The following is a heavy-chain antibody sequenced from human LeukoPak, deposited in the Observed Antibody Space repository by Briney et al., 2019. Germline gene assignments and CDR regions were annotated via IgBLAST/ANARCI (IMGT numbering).Heavy chain of an antibody. CDR3: ARRARNSGRDHGPSGLDY. D-gene: IGHD1-26*01. J-gene: IGHJ4*02. CDR2: SNHSGST. Sequence: SETLSLTCTISGGSISSYNWSWIRQRPGKGQEWVGVSNHSGSTNYNSSLTSRVTISVDTSTNKFSLKLSPVTAAATAVYYCARRARNSGRDHGPSGLDYWGQGTLITVSS. CDR1: GGSISSYN. V-gene: IGHV4-34*01.